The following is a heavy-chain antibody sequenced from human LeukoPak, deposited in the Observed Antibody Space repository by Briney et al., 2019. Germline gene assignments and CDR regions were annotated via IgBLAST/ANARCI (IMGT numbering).Heavy chain of an antibody. CDR1: GFTFSSYS. V-gene: IGHV3-48*01. CDR2: IASSSSLT. Sequence: GGSLRLSCTASGFTFSSYSVNWVRQAPGKGLEWVSYIASSSSLTYYADSVKGQFTVSRDNAKNSLYLQMNSLRAEDTAVYYCARIVGATGDNWFDPWGQGTLVTVSS. CDR3: ARIVGATGDNWFDP. J-gene: IGHJ5*02. D-gene: IGHD1-26*01.